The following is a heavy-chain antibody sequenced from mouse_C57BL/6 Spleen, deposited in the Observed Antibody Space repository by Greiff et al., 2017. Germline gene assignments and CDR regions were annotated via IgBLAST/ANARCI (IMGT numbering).Heavy chain of an antibody. V-gene: IGHV1-55*01. Sequence: QVQLQQPGAELVKPGASVKMSCKASGYTFTSYWITWVKQRPGQGLEWIGDIYPGSGSTNYNEKFKSKAKLTVDTSSSTAYMQLSSLTSEDSAVYYCARFYYGSSHYFDYWGQGTTLTVSS. CDR1: GYTFTSYW. CDR3: ARFYYGSSHYFDY. J-gene: IGHJ2*01. D-gene: IGHD1-1*01. CDR2: IYPGSGST.